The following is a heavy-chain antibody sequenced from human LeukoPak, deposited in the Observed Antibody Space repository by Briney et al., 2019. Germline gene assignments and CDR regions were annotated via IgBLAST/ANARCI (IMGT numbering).Heavy chain of an antibody. J-gene: IGHJ4*02. D-gene: IGHD2-2*02. CDR2: ISYDGSNK. Sequence: GRSLRLSCAASGFTFSSYGMHWVRQAPGKGLEWVAVISYDGSNKYYADSVKSRFTISRDNSKNTLYLQMNSLRAEDTAVYYCAKASKLLYPDATVLLFDYWGQGTLVTVSS. CDR3: AKASKLLYPDATVLLFDY. CDR1: GFTFSSYG. V-gene: IGHV3-30*18.